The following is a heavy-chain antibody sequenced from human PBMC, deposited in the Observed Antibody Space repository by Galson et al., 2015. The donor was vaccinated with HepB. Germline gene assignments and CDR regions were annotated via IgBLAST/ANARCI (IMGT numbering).Heavy chain of an antibody. D-gene: IGHD3-22*01. CDR1: GYTFTSYY. V-gene: IGHV1-46*01. CDR3: ARDGFGYYYDSSGYSPGVDY. Sequence: SVKVSCKASGYTFTSYYMHWVRQAPGQGLEWMGIINPSGGSTSYAQKFQGRVTMTRDTSTSTVYMELSSLRSEDTAVYYCARDGFGYYYDSSGYSPGVDYWGQGTLVTVSS. CDR2: INPSGGST. J-gene: IGHJ4*02.